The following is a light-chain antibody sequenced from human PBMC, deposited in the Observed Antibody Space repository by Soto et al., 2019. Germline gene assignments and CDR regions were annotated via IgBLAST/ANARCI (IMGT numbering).Light chain of an antibody. V-gene: IGKV3-11*01. CDR2: DAS. J-gene: IGKJ4*01. CDR1: QSVSSS. CDR3: QQRSSWPLT. Sequence: EIVLTQSPATLSLSPGETATLSCRASQSVSSSLAWYQQKPGQTPRLLIYDASNRATGLPARFSGSGSRTDFTLTGSSLEPEDFAVYSCQQRSSWPLTFGGGTKVEIK.